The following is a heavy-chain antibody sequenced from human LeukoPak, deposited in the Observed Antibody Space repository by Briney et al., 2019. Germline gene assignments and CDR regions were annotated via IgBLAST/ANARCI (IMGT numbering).Heavy chain of an antibody. Sequence: AGESLQISCKGSGYSFTSYWTGWVRQMPGKGLEWMGIIYPGDSDTRYSPSFQGQVTISADKSISTAYLQWSSLKASDTAIYYCARIPCSSATCHKRFDYWGQGTLVTVSS. CDR2: IYPGDSDT. CDR3: ARIPCSSATCHKRFDY. V-gene: IGHV5-51*01. CDR1: GYSFTSYW. J-gene: IGHJ4*02. D-gene: IGHD2-2*01.